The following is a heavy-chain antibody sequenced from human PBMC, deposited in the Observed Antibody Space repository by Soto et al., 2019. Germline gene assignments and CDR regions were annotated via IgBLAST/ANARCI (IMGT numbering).Heavy chain of an antibody. Sequence: QVQLVQSGAEVKKPGPPVKVSCKASGYTFTSYDINCVRQATGQGLEWMGWMNPNSGNTGYAQKFQGRVTMTRKTCISTAYIGMSSLRSEDTDVYYCARVEQLDPGYFYYYYRDVCGNGTTVTVSS. CDR2: MNPNSGNT. V-gene: IGHV1-8*01. D-gene: IGHD6-6*01. CDR3: ARVEQLDPGYFYYYYRDV. CDR1: GYTFTSYD. J-gene: IGHJ6*03.